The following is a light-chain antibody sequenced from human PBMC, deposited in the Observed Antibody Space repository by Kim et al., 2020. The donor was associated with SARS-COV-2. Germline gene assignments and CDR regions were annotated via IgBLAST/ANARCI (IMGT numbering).Light chain of an antibody. J-gene: IGKJ3*01. CDR1: KDIRNE. Sequence: ASAGDKVTIICRPSKDIRNELGWYQQKPGKAPNLLIYSASSSQSGVPSRFSGSGSGTDFTLTITSLQPEDFATYYCLQDYSYPFTFGPGTKVDIK. V-gene: IGKV1-6*01. CDR3: LQDYSYPFT. CDR2: SAS.